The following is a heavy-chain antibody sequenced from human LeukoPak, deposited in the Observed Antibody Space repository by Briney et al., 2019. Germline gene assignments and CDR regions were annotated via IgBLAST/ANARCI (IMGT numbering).Heavy chain of an antibody. Sequence: EASVKVSCKASGGTFSSYAISWVQQAPGQGLEWMGGIIPIFGTANYAQKFQGRVTIATDESTSTAYMELSSLRSEDTAVYYCARDMKSSVGSSGYYYWDYWGQGTLVTASS. V-gene: IGHV1-69*05. CDR1: GGTFSSYA. D-gene: IGHD3-22*01. J-gene: IGHJ4*02. CDR2: IIPIFGTA. CDR3: ARDMKSSVGSSGYYYWDY.